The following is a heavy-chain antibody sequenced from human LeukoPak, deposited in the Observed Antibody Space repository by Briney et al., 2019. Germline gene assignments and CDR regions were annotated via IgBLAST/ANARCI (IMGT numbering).Heavy chain of an antibody. D-gene: IGHD3-10*01. J-gene: IGHJ3*02. CDR2: IYTSGST. V-gene: IGHV4-61*02. CDR1: GGAISSGSYY. CDR3: ARAEVSVVRGVALAFDI. Sequence: SETLSLTCTVSGGAISSGSYYWSWIRQPPGKGLEWIGRIYTSGSTNYNPSLKSRVTISVDTSKNQFSLKLSSVTAADTAVYYCARAEVSVVRGVALAFDIWGQGTMVTVSS.